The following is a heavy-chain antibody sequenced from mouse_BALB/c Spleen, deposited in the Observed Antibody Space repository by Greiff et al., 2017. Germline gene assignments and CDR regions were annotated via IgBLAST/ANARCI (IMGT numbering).Heavy chain of an antibody. D-gene: IGHD1-1*01. Sequence: VQLQQSGPELVKPGASVKMSCKASGYTFTSYVMHWVKQKPGQGLEWIGYINPYNDGTKYNEKFKGKATLTSDKSSSTAYMELSSLTSEDSAVYYCARGGLYYGSSYGFAYWGQGTLVTVSA. CDR2: INPYNDGT. CDR3: ARGGLYYGSSYGFAY. V-gene: IGHV1-14*01. J-gene: IGHJ3*01. CDR1: GYTFTSYV.